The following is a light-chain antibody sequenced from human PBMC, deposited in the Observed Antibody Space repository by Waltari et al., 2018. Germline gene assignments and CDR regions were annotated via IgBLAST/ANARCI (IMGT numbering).Light chain of an antibody. CDR3: YSSDSTGLRV. Sequence: SYELTSTPSVSVSPGQTARIPCSGHELPRKYAYWFQQKSGQAPRLVIYEDTKRPSGIPERFSGSSSGTVATLTISGAQVDDEADYYCYSSDSTGLRVFGGGTTVVVL. CDR2: EDT. V-gene: IGLV3-10*01. CDR1: ELPRKY. J-gene: IGLJ1*01.